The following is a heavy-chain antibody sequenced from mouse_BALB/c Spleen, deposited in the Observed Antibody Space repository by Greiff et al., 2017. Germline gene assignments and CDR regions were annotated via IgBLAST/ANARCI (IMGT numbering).Heavy chain of an antibody. J-gene: IGHJ2*01. Sequence: EVQGVESGGGLVQPGGSLKLSCAASGFTFSSYGMSWVRQTPDKRLELVATINSNGGSTYYPDSVKGRFTISRDNAKNTLYLQMSSLKSEDTAMYYCARDRTYYGYRDYWGQGTTLTVSS. D-gene: IGHD1-2*01. CDR3: ARDRTYYGYRDY. CDR2: INSNGGST. V-gene: IGHV5-6-3*01. CDR1: GFTFSSYG.